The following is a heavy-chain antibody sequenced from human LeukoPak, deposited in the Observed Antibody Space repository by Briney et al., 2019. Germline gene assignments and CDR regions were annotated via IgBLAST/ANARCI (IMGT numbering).Heavy chain of an antibody. J-gene: IGHJ4*02. CDR3: AKEQWLTDY. D-gene: IGHD6-19*01. CDR2: ISGSGGST. Sequence: GRSLRLSCAASGSTFSSYAMSWVRQAPGKGMEWVPAISGSGGSTYYADSVKGRFTISRDHSKNTLYLQMNSLRAEDTAVYYCAKEQWLTDYWGQGTLVTVSS. CDR1: GSTFSSYA. V-gene: IGHV3-23*01.